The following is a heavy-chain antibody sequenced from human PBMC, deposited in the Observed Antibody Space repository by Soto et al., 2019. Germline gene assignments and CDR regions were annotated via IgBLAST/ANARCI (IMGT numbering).Heavy chain of an antibody. CDR1: GGTFSSYA. CDR2: IIPIFGTA. CDR3: ARGGYYYDSSGYYYPNWFDP. V-gene: IGHV1-69*13. J-gene: IGHJ5*02. Sequence: SVKVSCKASGGTFSSYAISWVRQAPGQGLEWMGGIIPIFGTANYAQKFQGRVTITADESTSTAYMELSSLRSEDTAVYYCARGGYYYDSSGYYYPNWFDPWGQGTLVTVSS. D-gene: IGHD3-22*01.